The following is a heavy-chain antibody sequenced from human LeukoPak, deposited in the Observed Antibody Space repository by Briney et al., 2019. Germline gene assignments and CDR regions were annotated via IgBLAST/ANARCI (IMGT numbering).Heavy chain of an antibody. J-gene: IGHJ3*01. CDR3: ARYGKSGTYSHGFDV. CDR1: GYSFTGHW. Sequence: GESLKISCEAFGYSFTGHWIGWVRQMPGRGLEFMGTIYPGDSDNRYSPSFEGRVTISVDKSINNAYLQWSGLKASDTAMYFCARYGKSGTYSHGFDVWGQGTMVIVSS. CDR2: IYPGDSDN. D-gene: IGHD3-10*01. V-gene: IGHV5-51*01.